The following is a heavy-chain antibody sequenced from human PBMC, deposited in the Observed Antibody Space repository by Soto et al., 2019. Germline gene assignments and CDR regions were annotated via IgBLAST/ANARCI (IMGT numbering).Heavy chain of an antibody. CDR3: TTDIWPYFQSDY. CDR1: GLTFSSVW. Sequence: VELVESGGGFVKPGGSLRLSCAASGLTFSSVWMNWVRQAPGKGLEWVGHIKSKTDGGTTDYAAPVKGRFTISRDDSKNTLYLQMNSLKIDDTGVYYCTTDIWPYFQSDYWGQGTLVTVSP. J-gene: IGHJ4*02. V-gene: IGHV3-15*07. D-gene: IGHD2-21*01. CDR2: IKSKTDGGTT.